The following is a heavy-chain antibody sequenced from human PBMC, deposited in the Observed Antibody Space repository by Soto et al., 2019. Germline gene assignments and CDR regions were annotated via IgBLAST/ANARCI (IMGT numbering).Heavy chain of an antibody. J-gene: IGHJ3*01. CDR1: GFTFSSYA. V-gene: IGHV3-23*01. D-gene: IGHD2-2*01. CDR2: ISGSGGST. Sequence: LRLSCAASGFTFSSYAMSWVRQAPGKGLEWVSAISGSGGSTYYADSVKGRFTISRDNSKNTLYLQMNSLRAEDTAVYYCAKDQNPSIVVVPAADEGGYWGQGTMVTVSS. CDR3: AKDQNPSIVVVPAADEGGY.